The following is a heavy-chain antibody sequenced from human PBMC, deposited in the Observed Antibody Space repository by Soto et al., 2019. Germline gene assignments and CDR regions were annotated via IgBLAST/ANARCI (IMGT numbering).Heavy chain of an antibody. J-gene: IGHJ6*02. CDR2: IYYSGST. CDR3: ARDPARITIFGVVTADYGMDV. CDR1: GGSVSSGSYY. V-gene: IGHV4-61*01. D-gene: IGHD3-3*01. Sequence: PSETLSLTCTVSGGSVSSGSYYWSWIRQPPGKGLEWIGYIYYSGSTNYNPSLKSRVTISVDTSKNQFSLKLSSVTAADTAVYYCARDPARITIFGVVTADYGMDVWGQGTTVTVS.